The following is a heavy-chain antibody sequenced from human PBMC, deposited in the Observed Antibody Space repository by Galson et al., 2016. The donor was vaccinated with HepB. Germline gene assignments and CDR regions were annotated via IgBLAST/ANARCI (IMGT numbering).Heavy chain of an antibody. D-gene: IGHD3-22*01. Sequence: LRLSCAASGFTFGDYAMSWFRQAPGMGLEWVGFIRSRTYGATTEYAASVKGRFSISRDDSNSIAYLQMNSLKTEDTAVYYCSRATKLYYYDSSGYGYWGQGTLVTVSS. CDR1: GFTFGDYA. V-gene: IGHV3-49*03. CDR3: SRATKLYYYDSSGYGY. CDR2: IRSRTYGATT. J-gene: IGHJ4*02.